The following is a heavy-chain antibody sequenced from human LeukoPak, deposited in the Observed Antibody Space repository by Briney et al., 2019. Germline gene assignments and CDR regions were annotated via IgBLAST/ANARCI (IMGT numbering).Heavy chain of an antibody. CDR1: GYTFTSYD. CDR3: ARDLGITCISTSCPPDY. D-gene: IGHD2-2*01. V-gene: IGHV1-2*02. Sequence: ASVKVSCKASGYTFTSYDINWVRQATGQGLEWMGWINSNTGGTNYVQKFQGRVTMTRDTSISTLYMELSSLRSDDTAVYYCARDLGITCISTSCPPDYWGQGTLVTVSS. J-gene: IGHJ4*02. CDR2: INSNTGGT.